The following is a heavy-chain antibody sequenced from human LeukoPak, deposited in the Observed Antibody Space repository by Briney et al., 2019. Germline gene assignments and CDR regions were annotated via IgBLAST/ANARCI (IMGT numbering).Heavy chain of an antibody. CDR2: INHSGST. CDR3: ARGAYYYDSSGYYSNYYYYYMDV. J-gene: IGHJ6*03. V-gene: IGHV4-34*01. CDR1: GGSFSGYY. D-gene: IGHD3-22*01. Sequence: SETLSLTCAVSGGSFSGYYWGWIRQPPGKGLEWIGEINHSGSTDYNPSLKSRVTISVDTSKNQFSLKLSSVTAADTAVYYCARGAYYYDSSGYYSNYYYYYMDVWGKGTTVTVSS.